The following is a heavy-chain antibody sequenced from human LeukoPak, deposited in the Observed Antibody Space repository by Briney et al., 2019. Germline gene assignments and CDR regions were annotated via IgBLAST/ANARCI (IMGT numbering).Heavy chain of an antibody. CDR3: ARIVIAVTGRDWFDP. V-gene: IGHV3-7*04. Sequence: GGSLRLSCAASGFTFSNHWMTWVRQAPGKGVEWVAHIKHDGSDKYYVDSVKRRFSISRDNAKNSLYPQMTSLRAEDTAVYYCARIVIAVTGRDWFDPWGQGTLVTVSA. D-gene: IGHD6-19*01. J-gene: IGHJ5*02. CDR1: GFTFSNHW. CDR2: IKHDGSDK.